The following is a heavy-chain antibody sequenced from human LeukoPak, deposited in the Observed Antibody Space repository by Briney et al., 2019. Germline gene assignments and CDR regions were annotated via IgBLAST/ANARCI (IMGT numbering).Heavy chain of an antibody. CDR1: GFTFSDYY. V-gene: IGHV3-11*04. D-gene: IGHD3-10*01. J-gene: IGHJ4*02. CDR2: IRSSGSTK. CDR3: ARWGKGYYGSGSSYYFDY. Sequence: PGGSLRLSCAAAGFTFSDYYMSWIRQAPGKGLEWVSYIRSSGSTKYYADSVKGRFTISRDNAKNSLYLQMNILRAEDTAVYYCARWGKGYYGSGSSYYFDYWGQGTLVTVSS.